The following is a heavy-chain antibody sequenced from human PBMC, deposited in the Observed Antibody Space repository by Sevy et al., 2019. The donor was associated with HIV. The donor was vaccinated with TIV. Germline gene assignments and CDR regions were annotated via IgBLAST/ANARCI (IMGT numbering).Heavy chain of an antibody. D-gene: IGHD3-22*01. Sequence: SETLSLTCTVSGGSISSSGYYWGWIRQPPGKGLEWIGSIYYGGSTYYNPSLKSRITISVDTSKNHFSLKLSSVTAVDTAVYYCARVSMIVVVITDDWGYYFDYWGQGTLVTVSS. CDR3: ARVSMIVVVITDDWGYYFDY. J-gene: IGHJ4*02. CDR2: IYYGGST. V-gene: IGHV4-39*02. CDR1: GGSISSSGYY.